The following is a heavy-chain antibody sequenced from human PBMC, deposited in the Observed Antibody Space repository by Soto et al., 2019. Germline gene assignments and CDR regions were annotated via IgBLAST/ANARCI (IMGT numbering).Heavy chain of an antibody. CDR1: GFIFSSYG. D-gene: IGHD6-13*01. V-gene: IGHV3-33*01. CDR2: IWYAGSNT. Sequence: QVQLVESGGGVVQPGRSLTLSCAASGFIFSSYGMHWVRQAPGKGLQWVAVIWYAGSNTYYADSVKGRFTISRDNSKNTLYLQMNSLRAEDTAVYYCARGLRAAAGRDYFQYWCQGTLVTVSS. J-gene: IGHJ1*01. CDR3: ARGLRAAAGRDYFQY.